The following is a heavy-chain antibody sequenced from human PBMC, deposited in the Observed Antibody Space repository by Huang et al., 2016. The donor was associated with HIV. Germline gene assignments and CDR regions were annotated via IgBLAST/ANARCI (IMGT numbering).Heavy chain of an antibody. CDR3: ARDQEGALDY. CDR2: RRGDGGDK. CDR1: GFSFSSSG. D-gene: IGHD3-16*01. Sequence: EVQLVESGGGLVQPGGSLRLSCVASGFSFSSSGMSWVRQAPGKGLEWVANRRGDGGDKSHVDSVKGRFTISRDNAKNSLYLQMDSLGVGDTAVYYCARDQEGALDYWGQGVLVTVSS. J-gene: IGHJ4*02. V-gene: IGHV3-7*01.